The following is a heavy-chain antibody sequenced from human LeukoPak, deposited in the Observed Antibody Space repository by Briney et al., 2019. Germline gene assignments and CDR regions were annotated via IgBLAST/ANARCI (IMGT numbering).Heavy chain of an antibody. CDR2: ISGSGGRT. CDR3: AKGGWGDY. D-gene: IGHD3-16*01. V-gene: IGHV3-23*01. CDR1: GFTFSSFA. Sequence: GGSLRLSCAASGFTFSSFAVSWVRQAPGKGLEWVSGISGSGGRTDYADSVKGRFTISRDNSKNTPYLQMNSLRAEDTAVYYCAKGGWGDYWGQGTLVTVSS. J-gene: IGHJ4*02.